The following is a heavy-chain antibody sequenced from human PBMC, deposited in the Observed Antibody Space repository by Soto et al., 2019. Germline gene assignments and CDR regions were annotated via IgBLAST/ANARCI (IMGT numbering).Heavy chain of an antibody. V-gene: IGHV4-59*01. CDR2: IYYSGST. J-gene: IGHJ5*02. CDR3: ARGKDFGVVIPSKTNWFDP. D-gene: IGHD3-3*01. CDR1: GGSISSYY. Sequence: PSETLSLTCTVSGGSISSYYWSWIRQPPGKGLEWIGYIYYSGSTNYNPSLKSRVTISVDTSKNQFSMKLSSVTAADTAVYYCARGKDFGVVIPSKTNWFDPWGQGTLVTVSS.